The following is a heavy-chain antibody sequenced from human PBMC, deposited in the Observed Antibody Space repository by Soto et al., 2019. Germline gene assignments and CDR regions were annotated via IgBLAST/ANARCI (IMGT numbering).Heavy chain of an antibody. CDR3: ARDDVGNRLS. V-gene: IGHV4-31*03. D-gene: IGHD7-27*01. Sequence: SETLSLTCTVSGGSISSGGYYWSWIRQHPGKGLEWIGYIYYSGSTYYNPSLKSRVTISVDTSKNQFSLKLSSVTAADTAVYYCARDDVGNRLSWGQGTLVTVSS. CDR1: GGSISSGGYY. J-gene: IGHJ4*02. CDR2: IYYSGST.